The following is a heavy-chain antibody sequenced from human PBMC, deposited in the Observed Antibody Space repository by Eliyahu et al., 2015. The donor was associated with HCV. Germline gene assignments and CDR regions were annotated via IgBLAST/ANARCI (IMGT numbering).Heavy chain of an antibody. J-gene: IGHJ6*02. Sequence: EVQLVESGGGLIQPGGSXXLSCAAXGFTVXSXXMXWVRQAPGKGLEWVSVIYSGGSTYYADSVKGRFTISRDNSKNTLXLQMNSLRAEDTAVYYCARGQQRLGQWLYYYYGMDVWGQGTTVTVSS. D-gene: IGHD6-19*01. CDR3: ARGQQRLGQWLYYYYGMDV. V-gene: IGHV3-53*01. CDR1: GFTVXSXX. CDR2: IYSGGST.